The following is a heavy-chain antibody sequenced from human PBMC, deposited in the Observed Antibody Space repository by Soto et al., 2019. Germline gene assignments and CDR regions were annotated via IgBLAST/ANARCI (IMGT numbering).Heavy chain of an antibody. Sequence: QVQLVESGGGVVQPGRSLRLSCAASGFTFSSYAMHWVRQAPGKGLEWVAVISYDGSNKYYADSVKGRFTISRDKSRNSLYLQMNTLTAKDMAVWYGARDRLRYTWSALPSCYYGMEVWGQGTRVTVSS. CDR1: GFTFSSYA. V-gene: IGHV3-30-3*01. J-gene: IGHJ6*02. CDR2: ISYDGSNK. CDR3: ARDRLRYTWSALPSCYYGMEV. D-gene: IGHD1-1*01.